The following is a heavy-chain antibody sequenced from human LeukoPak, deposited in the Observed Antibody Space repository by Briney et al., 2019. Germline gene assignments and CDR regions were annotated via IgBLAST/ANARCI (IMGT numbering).Heavy chain of an antibody. CDR1: GGTFSSYA. CDR2: IIPIFGTA. J-gene: IGHJ4*02. V-gene: IGHV1-69*06. Sequence: GASVKVSCKASGGTFSSYAISWVRQAPGQGLEWMGGIIPIFGTANYAQKFQGRVTITADKSTSTAYMELSSLRPEDTAVYYCARVKGQQLEFDYWAREPWSPSPQ. D-gene: IGHD6-13*01. CDR3: ARVKGQQLEFDY.